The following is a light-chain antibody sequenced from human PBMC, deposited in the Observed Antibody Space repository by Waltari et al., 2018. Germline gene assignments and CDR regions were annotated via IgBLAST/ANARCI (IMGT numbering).Light chain of an antibody. CDR2: GAN. CDR3: AVWDNSLNGVV. V-gene: IGLV1-44*01. J-gene: IGLJ2*01. CDR1: SSNIGSNP. Sequence: QSVLTQPPSASGTPGPRVTISCSGSSSNIGSNPVNWYQQLPGTAPSLLIYGANRRPSGVPDRFSGSKSGTSASLAISGLQSEDEVDFYCAVWDNSLNGVVFGGGTKLTVL.